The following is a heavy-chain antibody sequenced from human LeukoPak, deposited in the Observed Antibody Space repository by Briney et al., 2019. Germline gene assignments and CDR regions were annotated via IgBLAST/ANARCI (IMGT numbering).Heavy chain of an antibody. D-gene: IGHD3-22*01. Sequence: GGSLRLSCAASGFTFSSYAMSWVRQAPGKGLEWVSAISGSGGSTYYADSVKGRFTISRDNSKDTLYLQMNSLRGEDRAVYYCAKGALSYNDSRGSYFDPWGQGTLVTVS. J-gene: IGHJ5*02. CDR2: ISGSGGST. V-gene: IGHV3-23*01. CDR3: AKGALSYNDSRGSYFDP. CDR1: GFTFSSYA.